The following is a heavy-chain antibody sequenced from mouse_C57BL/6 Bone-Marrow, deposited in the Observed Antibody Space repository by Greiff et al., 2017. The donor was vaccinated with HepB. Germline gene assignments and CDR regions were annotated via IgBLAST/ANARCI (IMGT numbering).Heavy chain of an antibody. Sequence: VQLQQSGPELVKPGASVKIPCKASGYTFTDYNMDWVKQSHGKSLEWIGDINPNNGGTIYNQKFKGKATLTVDKSSSTAYMELRSLTSEDTAVYYCAIRRGVYYGYDGYFDYWGQGTTLTVSS. CDR2: INPNNGGT. D-gene: IGHD2-2*01. CDR3: AIRRGVYYGYDGYFDY. CDR1: GYTFTDYN. V-gene: IGHV1-18*01. J-gene: IGHJ2*01.